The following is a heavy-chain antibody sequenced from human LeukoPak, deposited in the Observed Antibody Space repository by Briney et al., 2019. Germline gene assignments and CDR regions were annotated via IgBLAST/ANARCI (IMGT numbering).Heavy chain of an antibody. CDR2: IIPIFGTA. D-gene: IGHD2-15*01. CDR3: ARDSAGYCSGGSCSSYFDY. V-gene: IGHV1-69*13. CDR1: GGTFSRYA. Sequence: ASVKVSCKVSGGTFSRYAISWVRQAPGEGLEGMGGIIPIFGTANYAQKFQGRVTITADESTSTAYMELSSLRSEDTAVYYCARDSAGYCSGGSCSSYFDYWGQGTLVTVSS. J-gene: IGHJ4*02.